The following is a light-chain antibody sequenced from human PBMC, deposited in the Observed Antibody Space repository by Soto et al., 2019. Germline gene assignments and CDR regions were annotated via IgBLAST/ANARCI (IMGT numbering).Light chain of an antibody. V-gene: IGLV2-18*02. CDR1: SSDVGSYNR. CDR3: SSYTSKTNYV. Sequence: QSVLTQPPSVSGSPGQSVTISCTGTSSDVGSYNRVSWYQQPPGTAPKLMIYEVSNRPSGVSDRFSGSKSSNTASLAISGLQAEDEADYYCSSYTSKTNYVFGTGTKLTVL. J-gene: IGLJ2*01. CDR2: EVS.